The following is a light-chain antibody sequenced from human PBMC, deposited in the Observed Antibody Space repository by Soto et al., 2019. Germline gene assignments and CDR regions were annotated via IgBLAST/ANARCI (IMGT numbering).Light chain of an antibody. CDR3: YSYAGENLYV. CDR1: MRDVGAYNL. V-gene: IGLV2-23*01. J-gene: IGLJ1*01. Sequence: QSVLTQPASVSGSAGQSITISCSGTMRDVGAYNLVSWFQQHPGKVPKLLIYEGTKRPSGLSDRFSGSKSGTTASLTISGLQAEDEAHYYCYSYAGENLYVFGTGTKVTVL. CDR2: EGT.